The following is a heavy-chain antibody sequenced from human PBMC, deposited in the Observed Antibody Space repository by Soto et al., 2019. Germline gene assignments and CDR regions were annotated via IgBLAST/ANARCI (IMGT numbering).Heavy chain of an antibody. J-gene: IGHJ4*02. D-gene: IGHD2-15*01. CDR3: ASQGYCSGGTCGGY. Sequence: EVQLVESGGGLVQPGGSLRLSCAASGFTFSSYWMHWVRQAPGKGLVWVSRINSDGRSISYVDSVKGQFTISRDNAKNTLYLQMDSLRAEDTAMYYCASQGYCSGGTCGGYWGQGTLVTVSS. V-gene: IGHV3-74*01. CDR1: GFTFSSYW. CDR2: INSDGRSI.